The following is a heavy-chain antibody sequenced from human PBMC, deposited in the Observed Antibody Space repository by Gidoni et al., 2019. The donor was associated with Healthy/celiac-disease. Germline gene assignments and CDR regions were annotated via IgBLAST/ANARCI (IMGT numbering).Heavy chain of an antibody. CDR2: IKSKTDGGTI. CDR3: STHPSGRKPDY. J-gene: IGHJ4*02. CDR1: GSTLTNAW. D-gene: IGHD3-10*01. V-gene: IGHV3-15*01. Sequence: EVQLVASGGGLVKLGGSLRLSCAASGSTLTNAWMSWVRQAPGKGLGWIGRIKSKTDGGTIDYAAPVKGRFTISRDDSKNTLYLQMNSLKTEDTAAYYCSTHPSGRKPDYWGQGTLVTVSS.